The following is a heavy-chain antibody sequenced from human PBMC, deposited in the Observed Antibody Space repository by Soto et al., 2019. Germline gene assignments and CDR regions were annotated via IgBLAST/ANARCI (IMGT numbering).Heavy chain of an antibody. CDR3: AEGKSENGVDWLDP. V-gene: IGHV3-23*01. CDR2: VRGNSYGA. J-gene: IGHJ5*02. D-gene: IGHD2-8*01. Sequence: PGGSLRLSCAASGFMFENYAMIWVRQAPWKGLEWVATVRGNSYGAYYADSVRGRFIISRDNSKNTMSLQLNSLRDDATAIYYCAEGKSENGVDWLDPWGPGTLVTVSS. CDR1: GFMFENYA.